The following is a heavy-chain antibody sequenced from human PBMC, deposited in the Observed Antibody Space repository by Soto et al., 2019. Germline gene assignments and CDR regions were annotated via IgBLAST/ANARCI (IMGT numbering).Heavy chain of an antibody. D-gene: IGHD5-12*01. Sequence: SETLSLTCTVSGGSINTFYWSWVRQPAGKGLEWIGRILSSGSTSFNPSLESRVAMSVDTSKNHFSLNLSSVTAADMAVYYCAREGSYSAYNFAHGIQLWSFDFWRPGALVTVSS. CDR2: ILSSGST. CDR3: AREGSYSAYNFAHGIQLWSFDF. J-gene: IGHJ4*02. V-gene: IGHV4-4*07. CDR1: GGSINTFY.